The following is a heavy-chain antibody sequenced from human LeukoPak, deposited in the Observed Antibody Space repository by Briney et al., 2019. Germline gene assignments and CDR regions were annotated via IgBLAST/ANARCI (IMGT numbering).Heavy chain of an antibody. CDR1: GFTFTNHG. Sequence: HPGGSLRLSCAASGFTFTNHGMHWVRQAPGKGLEWVAAIWYDGSNEHYAASVTGRFTISRDNSKNRVFLHMSSLRADDTAIYYCARERGQFGGFGEPTDSWGQGTLVTVSS. CDR3: ARERGQFGGFGEPTDS. J-gene: IGHJ5*01. CDR2: IWYDGSNE. D-gene: IGHD3-10*01. V-gene: IGHV3-33*01.